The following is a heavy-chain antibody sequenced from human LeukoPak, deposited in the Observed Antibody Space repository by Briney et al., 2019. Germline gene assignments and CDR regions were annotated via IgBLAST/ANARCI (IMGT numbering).Heavy chain of an antibody. CDR1: GGSISPYY. J-gene: IGHJ4*02. D-gene: IGHD6-6*01. CDR3: ARRSTLFYFDY. V-gene: IGHV4-4*09. Sequence: SETLSLTCTVSGGSISPYYWTWIRQSPGKGLEWIGYISASGTTDYNPSLKGRVTMSVDTSKSQFSLHLNSVTAADTAVFYCARRSTLFYFDYWGQEALVTVSS. CDR2: ISASGTT.